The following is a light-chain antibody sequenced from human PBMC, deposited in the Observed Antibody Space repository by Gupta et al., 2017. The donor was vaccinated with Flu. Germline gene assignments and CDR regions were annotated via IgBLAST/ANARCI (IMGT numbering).Light chain of an antibody. CDR1: KIGSKS. Sequence: GQKARITGGETKIGSKSVHWYQQRPGQAPVLVVYDDSARPSGIPERFSGSNSGNTATLTISRVEAGDEADYYCQVWDSSSDQVVLGGGTKLTVL. CDR3: QVWDSSSDQVV. V-gene: IGLV3-21*02. CDR2: DDS. J-gene: IGLJ2*01.